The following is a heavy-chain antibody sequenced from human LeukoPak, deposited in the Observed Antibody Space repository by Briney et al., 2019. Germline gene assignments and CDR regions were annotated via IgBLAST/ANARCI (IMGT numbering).Heavy chain of an antibody. V-gene: IGHV4-59*12. Sequence: PSGTLSLTCAVSGGSISSYYWSWIRQPPGKGLEWIGYIYYSGSTNYNPSLKSRVTISVDTSKNQFSLKLSSVTAADTAVYYCAREAGYNWNYGRVPNYYYYYMDVWGKGTAVTVSS. D-gene: IGHD1-7*01. J-gene: IGHJ6*03. CDR2: IYYSGST. CDR3: AREAGYNWNYGRVPNYYYYYMDV. CDR1: GGSISSYY.